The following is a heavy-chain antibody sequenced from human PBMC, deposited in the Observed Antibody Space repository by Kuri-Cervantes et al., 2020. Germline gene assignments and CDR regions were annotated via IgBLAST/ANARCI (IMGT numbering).Heavy chain of an antibody. CDR1: GFTFSSYG. Sequence: GESLKISCAASGFTFSSYGMSWVRQAPGKGLEWVSAISGSGGSTYYADSVKGRFTISRDNSKNTLYLQMNSLRAEDTAVYYCAKRVFPNNYFDYWGQGTLVTVSS. CDR2: ISGSGGST. CDR3: AKRVFPNNYFDY. V-gene: IGHV3-23*01. J-gene: IGHJ4*02. D-gene: IGHD2/OR15-2a*01.